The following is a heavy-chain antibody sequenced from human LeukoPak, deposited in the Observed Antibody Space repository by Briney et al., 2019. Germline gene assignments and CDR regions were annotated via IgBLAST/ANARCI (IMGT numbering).Heavy chain of an antibody. CDR3: ARVHCSSTSCYEGNWFDP. CDR1: GGSISSYY. D-gene: IGHD2-2*01. J-gene: IGHJ5*02. V-gene: IGHV4-4*07. CDR2: IYTSGST. Sequence: SETLSLTCTVSGGSISSYYWSWIRQPAGKGLEWIGRIYTSGSTNYNPSLKSRVTMSVDTSKNQFSLKLSSVTAADTAVYYCARVHCSSTSCYEGNWFDPWGQGALVTVSS.